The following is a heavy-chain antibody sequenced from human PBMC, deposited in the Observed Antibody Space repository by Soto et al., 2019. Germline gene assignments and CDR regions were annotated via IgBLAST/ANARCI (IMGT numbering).Heavy chain of an antibody. Sequence: SETLSLTCAVSAYSISSSNWWGWIRQPPGKGLEWIGYIYYSGTTYYNPSLKSRVTMSVDTSKDQFSLKLTSVTAVDTAVYYCARREIQGPIDYWGQGTRVTVS. V-gene: IGHV4-28*01. CDR2: IYYSGTT. CDR3: ARREIQGPIDY. J-gene: IGHJ4*02. D-gene: IGHD1-26*01. CDR1: AYSISSSNW.